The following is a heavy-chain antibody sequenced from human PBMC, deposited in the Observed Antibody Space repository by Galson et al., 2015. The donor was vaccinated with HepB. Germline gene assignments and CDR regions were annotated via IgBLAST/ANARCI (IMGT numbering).Heavy chain of an antibody. V-gene: IGHV3-73*01. Sequence: SLRLSCAASGFTFSGSAMHWVRQASGKGLEWVGRIRSNANRYATAYAASVKVRFTISRDDSKNTAYLQMNSLKTEDTAVYYCTGTYYYDSSGYYYPHYWGQETLVTVSS. CDR1: GFTFSGSA. CDR2: IRSNANRYAT. CDR3: TGTYYYDSSGYYYPHY. D-gene: IGHD3-22*01. J-gene: IGHJ4*02.